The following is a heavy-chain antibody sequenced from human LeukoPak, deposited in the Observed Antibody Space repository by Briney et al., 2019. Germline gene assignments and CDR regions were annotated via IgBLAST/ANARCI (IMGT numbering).Heavy chain of an antibody. CDR2: INHSGST. D-gene: IGHD5-12*01. CDR3: ARGAGYLRVIDY. CDR1: GGPISSSSYY. Sequence: SETLSLTCTVSGGPISSSSYYWGWIRQPPGKGLEWIGEINHSGSTNYNPSLKSRVTISVDTSKNQFSLKLSSVTAADTAVYYCARGAGYLRVIDYWGQGTLVTVSS. J-gene: IGHJ4*02. V-gene: IGHV4-39*07.